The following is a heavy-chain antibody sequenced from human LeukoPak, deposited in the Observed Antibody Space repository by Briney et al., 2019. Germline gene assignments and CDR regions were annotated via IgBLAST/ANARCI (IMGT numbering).Heavy chain of an antibody. J-gene: IGHJ5*02. V-gene: IGHV4-4*07. CDR2: IYTSGST. CDR3: AREGIGAAGNWFDP. Sequence: SETLSLTCTVSGGSVSNYYWSWIRQPAGKGLEWIGRIYTSGSTNYNPSLKSRVTMSVDTSKNQFSLKLSSVTAADTAVYYCAREGIGAAGNWFDPWAQGTLVTVS. CDR1: GGSVSNYY. D-gene: IGHD6-13*01.